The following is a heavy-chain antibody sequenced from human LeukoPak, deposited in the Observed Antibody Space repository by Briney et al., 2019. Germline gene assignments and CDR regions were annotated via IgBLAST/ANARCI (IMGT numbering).Heavy chain of an antibody. CDR1: GVSISSVNHY. D-gene: IGHD3-22*01. CDR3: AACYYDSSGYFNSDY. J-gene: IGHJ4*02. CDR2: IRISGST. Sequence: SETLSLTCTVSGVSISSVNHYWIWIRQSAGKGLEWIGRIRISGSTNYNPSLKSRVTISLDTSKNQFSLKLSSVTAADTAVYYRAACYYDSSGYFNSDYWGQGTLVTVSS. V-gene: IGHV4-61*02.